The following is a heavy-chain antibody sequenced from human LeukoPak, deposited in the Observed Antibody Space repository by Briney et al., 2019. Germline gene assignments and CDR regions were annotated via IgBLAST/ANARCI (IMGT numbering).Heavy chain of an antibody. CDR3: ARGYLGYSNGHWGAPWGLDV. V-gene: IGHV6-1*01. Sequence: SQTLSLTCAISGDSVSTHSAAWNWIRQSPSRGLEWLGRTYYRSKWFNDYAVSVKSRVTINPDTSKNQFSLQLNSVTPEDTAVYYCARGYLGYSNGHWGAPWGLDVWGQGTTVTVSS. CDR2: TYYRSKWFN. D-gene: IGHD5-18*01. CDR1: GDSVSTHSAA. J-gene: IGHJ6*02.